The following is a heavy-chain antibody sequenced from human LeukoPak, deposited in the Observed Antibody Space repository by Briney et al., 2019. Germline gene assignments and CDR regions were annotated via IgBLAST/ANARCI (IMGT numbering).Heavy chain of an antibody. J-gene: IGHJ6*02. CDR1: GRSISSGGYY. Sequence: ASETLSLTCTVSGRSISSGGYYWSWIRQHPGKGLEWIGYMYYSGSTYYNPSLKSRVTISVDTSKNQCSLKLSCVTAADTAVDYCARLRWVNLTAYGMDVWGQGTTVTVSS. CDR3: ARLRWVNLTAYGMDV. V-gene: IGHV4-31*03. D-gene: IGHD3-9*01. CDR2: MYYSGST.